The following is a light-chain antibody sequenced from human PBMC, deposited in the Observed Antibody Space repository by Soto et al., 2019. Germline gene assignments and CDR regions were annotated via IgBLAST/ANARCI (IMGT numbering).Light chain of an antibody. CDR2: DTY. J-gene: IGLJ1*01. V-gene: IGLV7-46*01. Sequence: QAVVTQEPSLTVSPGGTVTLTCLSSTGAVSTGHSASWFHQKPDQAPRPLISDTYNRSSSQPARFSGSLLVAKPALTLSGAQPEDEADYYCLLYSGGYVDGPGTKVTV. CDR1: TGAVSTGHS. CDR3: LLYSGGYV.